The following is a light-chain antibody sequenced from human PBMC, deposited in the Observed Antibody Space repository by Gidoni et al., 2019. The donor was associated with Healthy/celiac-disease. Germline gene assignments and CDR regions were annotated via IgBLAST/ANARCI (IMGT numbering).Light chain of an antibody. CDR3: QQYRT. CDR1: QSISSW. V-gene: IGKV1-5*03. CDR2: KAS. Sequence: DIQMTQSPSTLSASVGDRVTIPSRASQSISSWLSWYQQKPGKAPKLLIYKASSLESGVPSRFSGGGSGTEFTLTISSLQPDDFATYYCQQYRTFGQGTKVEIK. J-gene: IGKJ1*01.